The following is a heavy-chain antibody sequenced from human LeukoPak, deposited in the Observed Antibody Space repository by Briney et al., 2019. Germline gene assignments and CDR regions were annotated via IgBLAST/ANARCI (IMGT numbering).Heavy chain of an antibody. Sequence: PSETLSLTCAVYGGSFSGYYWSWIRQPLGKGLEWIGEINHSGSTNYNPSLKSRVTISVDTSKNQFSLKLSSVTAADTAVYYCARTGIEDWFDPWGQGTLVTVSS. V-gene: IGHV4-34*01. D-gene: IGHD6-13*01. CDR3: ARTGIEDWFDP. CDR2: INHSGST. J-gene: IGHJ5*02. CDR1: GGSFSGYY.